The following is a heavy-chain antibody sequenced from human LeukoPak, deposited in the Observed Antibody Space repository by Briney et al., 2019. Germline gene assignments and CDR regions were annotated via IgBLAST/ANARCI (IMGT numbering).Heavy chain of an antibody. D-gene: IGHD3-16*01. CDR2: ISGSGGST. J-gene: IGHJ4*02. CDR3: ARAYSDLIYVY. Sequence: GGSLRLSCAASGFTFSSYAMSWVRQAPGKGLEWVSAISGSGGSTYYADSVKGSFTISRDNSKNTLYLQMNSLRSEDTAVYYCARAYSDLIYVYWGQGTLVTVSS. CDR1: GFTFSSYA. V-gene: IGHV3-23*01.